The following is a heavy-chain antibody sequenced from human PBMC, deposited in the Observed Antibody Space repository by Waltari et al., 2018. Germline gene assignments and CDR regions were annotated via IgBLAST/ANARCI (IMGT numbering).Heavy chain of an antibody. CDR3: ALWGYSSGWYVG. Sequence: QVQLVQSGAEVKKPGASVKVSCKASGYTFTSYGISWVRQAPGQGLEWMGWISAYNGNTNYAQKLQGRVTITRDTSASTAYMELSSLRSEDTAVYYCALWGYSSGWYVGWGQGTLVTVSS. V-gene: IGHV1-18*01. CDR1: GYTFTSYG. CDR2: ISAYNGNT. D-gene: IGHD6-19*01. J-gene: IGHJ4*02.